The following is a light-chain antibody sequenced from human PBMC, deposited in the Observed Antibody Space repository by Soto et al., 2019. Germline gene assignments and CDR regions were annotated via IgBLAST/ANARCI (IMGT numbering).Light chain of an antibody. CDR3: QTWGTGIRV. J-gene: IGLJ2*01. V-gene: IGLV4-69*01. CDR2: VNSDGSH. CDR1: SGHSSYA. Sequence: QLVLTQSPSASASLGASVKLTCTLSSGHSSYAIAWPQQQPEKGPRYLMKVNSDGSHSKGDGIPDRFSGSSTGAERYLTISSLQSEDEADYYRQTWGTGIRVFGGGTKLTVL.